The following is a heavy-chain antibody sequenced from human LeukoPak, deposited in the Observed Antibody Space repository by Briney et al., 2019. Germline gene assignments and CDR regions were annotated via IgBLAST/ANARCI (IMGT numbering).Heavy chain of an antibody. Sequence: PGGSLRLSXAASGFTFSSYAMSWVRQAPGKGLEWVSAISGSGGSTYYADSVKGRFTISRDNSKNTLYLQMNSLRAEDTAVYYCAKGRMINSGAFDIWGQGTMVTVSS. CDR1: GFTFSSYA. CDR3: AKGRMINSGAFDI. CDR2: ISGSGGST. V-gene: IGHV3-23*01. J-gene: IGHJ3*02. D-gene: IGHD3-22*01.